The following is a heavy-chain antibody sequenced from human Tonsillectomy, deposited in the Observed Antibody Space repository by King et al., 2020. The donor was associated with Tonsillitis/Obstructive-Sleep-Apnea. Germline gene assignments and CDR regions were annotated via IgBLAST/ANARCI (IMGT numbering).Heavy chain of an antibody. CDR2: ISAYNGDT. V-gene: IGHV1-18*01. CDR3: ARDSRSHYYDTSSYYTFEY. D-gene: IGHD3-22*01. Sequence: VQLVESGAEVKKPGASVKVSCKASGYTFNTYGISWVRQAPGQGLEWMGWISAYNGDTTYAQKLQDRVTMTTDTSTSTAYMEVRSLRSDDTAVYYCARDSRSHYYDTSSYYTFEYWGQGTLVTVSS. J-gene: IGHJ4*02. CDR1: GYTFNTYG.